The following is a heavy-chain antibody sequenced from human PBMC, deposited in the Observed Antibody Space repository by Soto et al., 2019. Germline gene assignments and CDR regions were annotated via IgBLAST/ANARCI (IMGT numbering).Heavy chain of an antibody. CDR1: GYIFTKYG. J-gene: IGHJ5*02. V-gene: IGHV1-18*01. D-gene: IGHD2-21*02. Sequence: QVQVVQSGPELKKPGASVKVSCKAQGYIFTKYGIGWVRQAPGHGLEWMGLINVYNGDRKVAQKFQDRVSMTPDTATDTEYMELKSLRSGDTAVYYCARLQLGGDRMLNWFDPWGQGTLVTVSS. CDR2: INVYNGDR. CDR3: ARLQLGGDRMLNWFDP.